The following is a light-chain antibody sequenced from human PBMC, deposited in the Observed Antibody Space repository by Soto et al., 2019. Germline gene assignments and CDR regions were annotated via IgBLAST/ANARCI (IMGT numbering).Light chain of an antibody. CDR3: AGWDDSVNGWV. Sequence: QSVLIQPPSASGTTGKRVIISCSGTSSNIGTNTVNWYQHFPGAAPKLLIYSNNQRPSGVPVRFSGSKSGTSASLAISGLQSEDEADYSCAGWDDSVNGWVFGGGTNLTVL. V-gene: IGLV1-44*01. J-gene: IGLJ3*02. CDR1: SSNIGTNT. CDR2: SNN.